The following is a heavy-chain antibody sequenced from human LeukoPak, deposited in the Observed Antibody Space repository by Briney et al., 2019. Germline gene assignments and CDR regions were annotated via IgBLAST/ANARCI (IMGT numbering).Heavy chain of an antibody. J-gene: IGHJ4*02. CDR1: GFTFSTYT. D-gene: IGHD2-21*01. Sequence: GGSLRLSCAASGFTFSTYTMNWVRQAPGKGLEWVSVISGSGGDTYYADSVKGRFTISRDNAKNSLFLQMNSLRAEDTAVYYCAREKTACGGDCYDSWGQGTLVTVSS. V-gene: IGHV3-23*01. CDR2: ISGSGGDT. CDR3: AREKTACGGDCYDS.